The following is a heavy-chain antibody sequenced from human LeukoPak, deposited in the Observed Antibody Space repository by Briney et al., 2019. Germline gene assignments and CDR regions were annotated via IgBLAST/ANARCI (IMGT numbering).Heavy chain of an antibody. V-gene: IGHV1-18*01. CDR1: GYTFTSYG. J-gene: IGHJ3*02. CDR2: ISAYNGNT. Sequence: GASVKVSCKASGYTFTSYGISWERQAPGQGLEWMGWISAYNGNTNNAQKLQGRVTMTTDTSTSTAYMELRSLRSDDTAVYYCARDKGRGYYDFWSGYPDAFDIWGQGTIVTVSS. CDR3: ARDKGRGYYDFWSGYPDAFDI. D-gene: IGHD3-3*01.